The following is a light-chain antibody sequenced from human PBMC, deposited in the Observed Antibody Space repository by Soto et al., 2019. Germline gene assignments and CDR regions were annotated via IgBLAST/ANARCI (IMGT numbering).Light chain of an antibody. CDR3: QQYDSSPRT. V-gene: IGKV3-20*01. Sequence: EIVLTQSTGTLSLSPGERATLSCRASQSVSTRSLAWYQQKPGQAPRLLISGASSRAADIPDRFSGSGSGTDFTLTINRLEPEDFAVYYCQQYDSSPRTFGQGTKVDIK. CDR2: GAS. J-gene: IGKJ1*01. CDR1: QSVSTRS.